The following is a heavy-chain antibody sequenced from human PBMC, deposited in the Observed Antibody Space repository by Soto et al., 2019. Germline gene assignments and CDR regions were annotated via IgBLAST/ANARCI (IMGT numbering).Heavy chain of an antibody. CDR2: INAANGNT. D-gene: IGHD3-10*01. CDR3: ARDQGYYDTGGYYKP. Sequence: QVQLVQSGAEVKQPGASVKVSCKASGYTFTTYAIHWVRQAPRQRLEWMGWINAANGNTKYSQKFQGRVTITRDTSATTAYMGLSSVRSEDTAVYYCARDQGYYDTGGYYKPWGQGTLVTASS. V-gene: IGHV1-3*01. CDR1: GYTFTTYA. J-gene: IGHJ5*02.